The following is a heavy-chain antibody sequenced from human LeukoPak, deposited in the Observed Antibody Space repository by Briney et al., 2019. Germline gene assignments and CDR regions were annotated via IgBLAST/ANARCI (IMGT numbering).Heavy chain of an antibody. J-gene: IGHJ6*04. CDR3: ARDQGAVAADV. V-gene: IGHV1-69*05. D-gene: IGHD6-19*01. CDR2: IIPIFGTA. Sequence: VASVKVSCKASGGTFSSYAISWVRQAPGQGLEWMGGIIPIFGTANYAQKFQGRVTMTTDTSTSTAYKELRSLRSDDTAVYYCARDQGAVAADVWGKGTTVTISS. CDR1: GGTFSSYA.